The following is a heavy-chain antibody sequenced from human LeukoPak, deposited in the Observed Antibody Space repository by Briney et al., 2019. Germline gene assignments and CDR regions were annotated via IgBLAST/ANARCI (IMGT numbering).Heavy chain of an antibody. Sequence: PGGSLRLSCAASGFTFSGSAMHWVRQASGKGLEWVGRIRSKANSYATAYAASVKGRFTISRDDSKNTAYLQMNSLKTEDTAVYYCTSEVMGVDTAPSWGQGTLVTVSS. V-gene: IGHV3-73*01. CDR2: IRSKANSYAT. D-gene: IGHD5-18*01. CDR3: TSEVMGVDTAPS. CDR1: GFTFSGSA. J-gene: IGHJ4*02.